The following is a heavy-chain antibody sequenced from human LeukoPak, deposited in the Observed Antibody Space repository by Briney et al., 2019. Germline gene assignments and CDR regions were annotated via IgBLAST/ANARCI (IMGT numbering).Heavy chain of an antibody. J-gene: IGHJ4*02. V-gene: IGHV3-74*01. CDR3: ARDMGYNTGWRKSGLDK. CDR2: TNSDGTNV. D-gene: IGHD6-19*01. CDR1: GFNLTNYW. Sequence: PGGSLRLSCAASGFNLTNYWIHWVRQAPGKGLVWVSRTNSDGTNVIYVDSVKGRFTISRDPADNTVYLQMNSLRSEDTSVYYCARDMGYNTGWRKSGLDKWGQGVLVTVSS.